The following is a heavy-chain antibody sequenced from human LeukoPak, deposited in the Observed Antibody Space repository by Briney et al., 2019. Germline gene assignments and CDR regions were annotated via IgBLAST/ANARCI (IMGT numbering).Heavy chain of an antibody. CDR1: GFTFSRYG. V-gene: IGHV3-21*01. D-gene: IGHD3-3*01. CDR3: ARDTISSTGRPRWSMGMDV. Sequence: SGETLTLSCAASGFTFSRYGMIWLRQAPGKGLEWISYITFSSTNIYSAYSVRGRSSIYKDVAHHSLHPHRYSLRADDTAVYYCARDTISSTGRPRWSMGMDVWGQGTTVTVSS. CDR2: ITFSSTNI. J-gene: IGHJ6*02.